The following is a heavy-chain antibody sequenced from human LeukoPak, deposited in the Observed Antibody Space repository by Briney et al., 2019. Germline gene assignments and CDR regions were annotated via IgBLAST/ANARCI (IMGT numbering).Heavy chain of an antibody. V-gene: IGHV4-61*02. CDR1: GGSISSSNYY. Sequence: SETLSLTCTVSGGSISSSNYYWSWIRQPAVKGLEWIGRIYTSGTTNYNPSLKSRVTISVDTSKNQFSLKLSSVTAADTAVYYCASPLGYCSSTSCYGADYGDSSDAFDIWGQGTMVTVSS. D-gene: IGHD2-2*01. CDR3: ASPLGYCSSTSCYGADYGDSSDAFDI. J-gene: IGHJ3*02. CDR2: IYTSGTT.